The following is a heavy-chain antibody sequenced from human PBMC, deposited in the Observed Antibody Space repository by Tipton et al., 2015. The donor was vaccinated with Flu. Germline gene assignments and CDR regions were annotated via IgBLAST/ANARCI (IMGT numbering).Heavy chain of an antibody. V-gene: IGHV4-31*03. J-gene: IGHJ4*02. CDR1: GGSISSGGYY. D-gene: IGHD3-22*01. CDR2: IDDSGST. Sequence: TLSLTCTVSGGSISSGGYYWSWIRQHPGKGLEWIGYIDDSGSTYYNPSLKSRVTISVDTSKNQFSLKLSSVTAADTAVYYCAREKLPSTYYDTSGYVDYWGQGTLVTVSS. CDR3: AREKLPSTYYDTSGYVDY.